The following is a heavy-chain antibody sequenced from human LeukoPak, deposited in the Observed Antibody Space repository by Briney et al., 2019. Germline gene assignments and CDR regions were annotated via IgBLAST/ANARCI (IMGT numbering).Heavy chain of an antibody. Sequence: GGSLRLSCAASGFTFSSYGMHWVRQAPGKGLEWVAVISYDGSNKYYADSVKGRFTISRDNSKNTLYLQMNSLRAEDTAVYYCAKVQVIVATIATAFDIWGQGTMVTVSS. V-gene: IGHV3-30*18. D-gene: IGHD5-12*01. J-gene: IGHJ3*02. CDR3: AKVQVIVATIATAFDI. CDR2: ISYDGSNK. CDR1: GFTFSSYG.